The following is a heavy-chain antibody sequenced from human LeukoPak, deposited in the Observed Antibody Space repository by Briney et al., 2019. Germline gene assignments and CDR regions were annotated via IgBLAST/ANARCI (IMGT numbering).Heavy chain of an antibody. J-gene: IGHJ4*02. D-gene: IGHD3-10*01. CDR3: ARDINYFDY. CDR1: GFTFSSYG. CDR2: IWYDGSNK. V-gene: IGHV3-33*01. Sequence: GRSLRLSCAASGFTFSSYGMHWVRQAPGKGLEWVAAIWYDGSNKYYADSLKGRFTLSRDNSKNTLYLQMMSLRAEDTAVCYCARDINYFDYWGQGTLVTVSS.